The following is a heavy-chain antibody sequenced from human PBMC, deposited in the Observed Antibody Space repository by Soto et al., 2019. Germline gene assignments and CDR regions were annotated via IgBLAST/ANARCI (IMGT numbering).Heavy chain of an antibody. Sequence: PSETLSLTCTVSCGSISSGGYYWSWIRQHPGKGLEWIGYIYYSGSTYYNPSLKSRVTISVDTSKNQFSLKLSSVTAADTAVYYCARSYNWNYPYFDYWGQGTLVTVSS. J-gene: IGHJ4*02. CDR2: IYYSGST. CDR1: CGSISSGGYY. V-gene: IGHV4-31*03. D-gene: IGHD1-7*01. CDR3: ARSYNWNYPYFDY.